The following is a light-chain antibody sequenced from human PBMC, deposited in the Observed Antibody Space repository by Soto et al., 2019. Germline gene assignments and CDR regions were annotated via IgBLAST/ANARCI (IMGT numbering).Light chain of an antibody. CDR2: AAS. CDR3: KKYSSVIP. Sequence: DIQMTQSPSSLSASVGDRVTITCRASQGISNFLAWYQQKPGKVSKLLISAASTLQSGVPYRFSGSGSGTEFTLTITSLQAEDCATYYCKKYSSVIPVGLGTRLEIK. CDR1: QGISNF. V-gene: IGKV1-27*01. J-gene: IGKJ5*01.